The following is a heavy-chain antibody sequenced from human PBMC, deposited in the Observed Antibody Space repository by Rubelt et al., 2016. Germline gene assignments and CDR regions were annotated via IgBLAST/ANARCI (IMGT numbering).Heavy chain of an antibody. V-gene: IGHV3-23*04. J-gene: IGHJ3*02. D-gene: IGHD3-16*02. CDR1: GFTFSSYA. CDR2: IGGSDGRT. Sequence: EVQLVESGGGLVQPGRSLRLSCAASGFTFSSYAMHWVRQAPGKGPEWVSNIGGSDGRTYYADSVKGRFTISRDNSKNTLLLQMNSLGGEDTAIYYCASARCGRYGDAFDMWGQGTVVTVSS. CDR3: ASARCGRYGDAFDM.